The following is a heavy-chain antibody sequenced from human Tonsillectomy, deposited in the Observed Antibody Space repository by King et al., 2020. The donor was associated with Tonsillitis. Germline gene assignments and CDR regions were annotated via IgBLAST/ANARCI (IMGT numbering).Heavy chain of an antibody. CDR3: ARQSGGNHDVFDI. D-gene: IGHD3-10*01. V-gene: IGHV4-59*08. J-gene: IGHJ3*02. Sequence: LQLQESGPGLVKSSETLSLTCTVSSGSISSYYWSWIRQPPGKGLEWIGYIHYSGSTNYNPSLKSRLTMSVDTSKNQFSLKLRSVTAADTAVYYCARQSGGNHDVFDIWGQGTVVTVSS. CDR1: SGSISSYY. CDR2: IHYSGST.